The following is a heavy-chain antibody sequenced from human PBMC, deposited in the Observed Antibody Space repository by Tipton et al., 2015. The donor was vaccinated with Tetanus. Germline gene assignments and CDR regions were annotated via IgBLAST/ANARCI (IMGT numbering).Heavy chain of an antibody. J-gene: IGHJ5*02. CDR3: ARDQGGGRVARLNWFDP. Sequence: TLSLTCSVSGASIKNSPYFWNWIRRSPGKGLEWIGYIYYSGSTFYNPSLKSRVTMSVDTSKNQFSLNLTSVTAADTAVYYCARDQGGGRVARLNWFDPWGQGTLVAVS. CDR2: IYYSGST. V-gene: IGHV4-30-4*01. D-gene: IGHD3-16*01. CDR1: GASIKNSPYF.